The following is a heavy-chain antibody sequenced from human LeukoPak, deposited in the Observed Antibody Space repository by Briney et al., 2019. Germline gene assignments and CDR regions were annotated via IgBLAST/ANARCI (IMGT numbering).Heavy chain of an antibody. CDR1: GFTFSDYY. Sequence: GGSLRLSRAASGFTFSDYYMSWIRQAPGKGLEWVSYISSSSSYTNYADSVKGRFTISRDNAKNSLYLQMNSLRAEDTAVYYCARGGRGNSNFDYWGQGTLVTVSS. V-gene: IGHV3-11*06. D-gene: IGHD4-23*01. CDR2: ISSSSSYT. J-gene: IGHJ4*02. CDR3: ARGGRGNSNFDY.